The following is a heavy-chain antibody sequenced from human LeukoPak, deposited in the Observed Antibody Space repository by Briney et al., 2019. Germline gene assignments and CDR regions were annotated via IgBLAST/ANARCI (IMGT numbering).Heavy chain of an antibody. V-gene: IGHV3-21*01. CDR3: ARDRYDFWSGYCADY. D-gene: IGHD3-3*01. CDR1: GFTFSSYS. Sequence: GGSLRLSCAASGFTFSSYSMNWVRQAPGKGLEWVSSISSSSSYIYYADSVKGRFTISRDNAKNSLYLQMNSLRAEDTAVYYCARDRYDFWSGYCADYWGQGTLVTVSS. J-gene: IGHJ4*02. CDR2: ISSSSSYI.